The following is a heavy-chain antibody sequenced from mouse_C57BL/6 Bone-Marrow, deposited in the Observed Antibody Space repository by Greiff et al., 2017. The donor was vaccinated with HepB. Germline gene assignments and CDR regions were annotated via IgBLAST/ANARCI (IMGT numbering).Heavy chain of an antibody. CDR2: IRNKANGYTT. CDR3: ARSTRGFAY. J-gene: IGHJ3*01. Sequence: EVQLVESGGGLVQPGGSLSLSCAASGFTFTDYYMSWVRQPPGKALEWLGFIRNKANGYTTEYSASVKGRFTISRDNSQSILYLQMNALRAEDSATYYCARSTRGFAYWGQGTLVTVSA. V-gene: IGHV7-3*01. CDR1: GFTFTDYY.